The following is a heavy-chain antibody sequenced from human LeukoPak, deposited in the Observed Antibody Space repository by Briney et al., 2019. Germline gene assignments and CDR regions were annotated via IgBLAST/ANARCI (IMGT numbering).Heavy chain of an antibody. CDR3: ARETLLSSSWNVVGNDY. CDR1: GYTFTSYG. V-gene: IGHV1-18*01. Sequence: GSVKVSCKASGYTFTSYGISWVRQAPGQGLEWMGWISGYNGNTKYAQKFQGRVTMTRDTSTSTAYMDVRSLRSDDTAVYYCARETLLSSSWNVVGNDYWGQGTLVTVSS. CDR2: ISGYNGNT. D-gene: IGHD6-13*01. J-gene: IGHJ4*02.